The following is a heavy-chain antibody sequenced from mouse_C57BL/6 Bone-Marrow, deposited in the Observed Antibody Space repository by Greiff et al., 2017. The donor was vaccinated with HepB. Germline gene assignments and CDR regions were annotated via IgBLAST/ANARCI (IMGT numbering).Heavy chain of an antibody. CDR2: IWSGGST. CDR1: GFSLTSYG. V-gene: IGHV2-2*01. J-gene: IGHJ1*03. Sequence: QVQLKESGPGLVQPSQSLSITCTVSGFSLTSYGVHWVRQSPGKGLEWLGVIWSGGSTDYNAAFISRLSISKDNSKSQVFFKMNSLQADDTAIYYCARNLYYSNFFWYFDVWGTGTTVTVSS. CDR3: ARNLYYSNFFWYFDV. D-gene: IGHD2-5*01.